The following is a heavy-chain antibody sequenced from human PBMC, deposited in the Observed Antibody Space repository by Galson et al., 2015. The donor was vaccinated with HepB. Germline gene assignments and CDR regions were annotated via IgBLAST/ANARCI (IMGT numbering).Heavy chain of an antibody. J-gene: IGHJ3*02. Sequence: SVKVSCKASGYTFTSYAMHWVRQAPGQRLEWMGWINAGNGNTKYSQKLQGRVTMTTDTSTSTAYMELRSLRSDDTAVYYCARDSPLYYDILTGSPRVSFDIWGQGTMVTVSS. D-gene: IGHD3-9*01. CDR2: INAGNGNT. CDR1: GYTFTSYA. V-gene: IGHV1-3*01. CDR3: ARDSPLYYDILTGSPRVSFDI.